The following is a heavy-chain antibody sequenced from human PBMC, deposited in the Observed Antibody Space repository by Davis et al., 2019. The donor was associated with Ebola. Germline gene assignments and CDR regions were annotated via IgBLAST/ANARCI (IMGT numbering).Heavy chain of an antibody. V-gene: IGHV3-73*01. CDR3: TKNGERGVDY. J-gene: IGHJ4*02. CDR2: IRSKANSYAT. CDR1: GFTFSSYA. Sequence: GESLKISCAASGFTFSSYAMHWVRQASGKGLEWVGRIRSKANSYATAYAASVKGRFTISRDDSKNTAYLQMNSLKTEDTAVYYCTKNGERGVDYWGQGTLVTVSS. D-gene: IGHD3-10*01.